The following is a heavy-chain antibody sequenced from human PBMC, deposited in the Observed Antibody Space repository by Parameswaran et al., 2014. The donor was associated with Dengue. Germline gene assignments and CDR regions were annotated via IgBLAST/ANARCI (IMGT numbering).Heavy chain of an antibody. D-gene: IGHD6-13*01. CDR3: ARGGRALPYSSSWSPSFDY. V-gene: IGHV4-34*01. CDR2: INHSGST. Sequence: VRQAPGKGLEWIGEINHSGSTNYNPSLKSRVTISVDTSKNQFSLKLSSVTAADTAVYYCARGGRALPYSSSWSPSFDYWGQGTLVTVSS. J-gene: IGHJ4*02.